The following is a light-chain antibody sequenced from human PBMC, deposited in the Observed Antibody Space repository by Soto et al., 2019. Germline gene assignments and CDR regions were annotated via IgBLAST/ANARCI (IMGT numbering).Light chain of an antibody. CDR2: GAS. CDR3: QQYDDWLRLT. J-gene: IGKJ4*01. Sequence: EIVLTQSPATLSLSPGERATLSCRASQSVSSYLAWYQQKPGQAPRLLIYGASSRATGIPDRFSGSGSGTEFNLTISSLQSEDFAVYFCQQYDDWLRLTFGGGTKVDIK. V-gene: IGKV3D-15*01. CDR1: QSVSSY.